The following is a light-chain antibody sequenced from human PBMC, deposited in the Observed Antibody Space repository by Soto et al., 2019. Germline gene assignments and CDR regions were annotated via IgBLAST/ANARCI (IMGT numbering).Light chain of an antibody. J-gene: IGKJ2*03. Sequence: DIVMTQSPLSLPVTPGEPASISCRSSQSLLHGNGYNYLDWYLQKPGQSPQLLIYLGYNRASGVPDRFSGSGSGTDFTLKISRVEAEDVGIYYCMQALQTPLYSFGQGTKLEIK. CDR1: QSLLHGNGYNY. CDR2: LGY. CDR3: MQALQTPLYS. V-gene: IGKV2-28*01.